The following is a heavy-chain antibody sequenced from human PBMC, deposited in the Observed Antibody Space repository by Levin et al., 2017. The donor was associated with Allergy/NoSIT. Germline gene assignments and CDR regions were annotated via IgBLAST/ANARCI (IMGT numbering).Heavy chain of an antibody. D-gene: IGHD6-13*01. V-gene: IGHV4-31*03. CDR2: IYYSGST. Sequence: LRLSCTVSGGSISSGGYYWSWIRQHPGKGLEWIGYIYYSGSTYYNPSLKSRVTISVDTSKNQFSLKLSSVTAADTAVYYCARDSEAANYAFDSWGQGTMVTVSS. CDR3: ARDSEAANYAFDS. J-gene: IGHJ3*02. CDR1: GGSISSGGYY.